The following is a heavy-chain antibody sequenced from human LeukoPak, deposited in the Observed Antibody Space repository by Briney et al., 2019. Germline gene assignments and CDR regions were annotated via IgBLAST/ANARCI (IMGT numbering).Heavy chain of an antibody. V-gene: IGHV3-15*01. J-gene: IGHJ4*02. CDR1: GFTFSNAW. CDR2: IKSKTDGGTT. CDR3: AKCLVESGSYDGGFDY. D-gene: IGHD1-26*01. Sequence: PGGSLRLSCAASGFTFSNAWMSWVRQAPGKGLEWVGRIKSKTDGGTTDYAAPVKGRFTISRDDSKNTLYLQMNSLRAEDTAVYYCAKCLVESGSYDGGFDYWGQGTLVTVSS.